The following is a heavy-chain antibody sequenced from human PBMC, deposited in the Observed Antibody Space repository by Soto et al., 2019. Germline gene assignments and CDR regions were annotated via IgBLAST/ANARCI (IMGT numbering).Heavy chain of an antibody. CDR1: GGSFSGYY. V-gene: IGHV4-34*01. CDR2: INHSGST. CDR3: ARDVVSTQPIITTMVRGYNWFDP. Sequence: SETLSLTCAVYGGSFSGYYWSWIRQPPGKGLEWIGEINHSGSTNYNPSLKSRVTISVDTSKNQFSLKLSSVTAADTAVYYCARDVVSTQPIITTMVRGYNWFDPWGQGTLVTVSS. D-gene: IGHD3-10*01. J-gene: IGHJ5*02.